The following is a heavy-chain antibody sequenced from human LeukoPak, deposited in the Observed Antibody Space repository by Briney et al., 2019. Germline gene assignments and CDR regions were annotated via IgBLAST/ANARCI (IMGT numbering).Heavy chain of an antibody. CDR3: AKDQDDRGYPSSFDF. D-gene: IGHD2-15*01. V-gene: IGHV3-23*01. Sequence: GGSLRLSCTSSGFSFSDYAMNWVRQAPGKGLEWVSCIRGNSGMRFYSDSVRGRFTISRDNSKNTVYLQMDSLRVDDTAVYFCAKDQDDRGYPSSFDFWGQGTLVTVSS. CDR2: IRGNSGMR. CDR1: GFSFSDYA. J-gene: IGHJ4*02.